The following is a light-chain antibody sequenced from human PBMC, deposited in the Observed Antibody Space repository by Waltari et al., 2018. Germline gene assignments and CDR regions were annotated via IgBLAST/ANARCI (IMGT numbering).Light chain of an antibody. V-gene: IGKV1-33*01. CDR1: QDISNY. CDR3: QQYDDFPYT. CDR2: DAS. J-gene: IGKJ2*01. Sequence: DIQMTQSPSSLSASVGDRATMTCQSSQDISNYLNWYQQKPGKAPKLLIYDASNLEKGVPSRFSGSGYGTDFTFTISSLQPEDIATYYCQQYDDFPYTFGQGTKLEIK.